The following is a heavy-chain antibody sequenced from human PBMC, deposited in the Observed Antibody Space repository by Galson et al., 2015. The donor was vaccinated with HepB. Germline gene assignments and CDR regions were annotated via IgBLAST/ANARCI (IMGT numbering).Heavy chain of an antibody. CDR1: GFTFRSYS. V-gene: IGHV3-21*01. Sequence: SLRLSCAASGFTFRSYSMNWVRQAPGKGLEWVSSISPNDDYIYYANSLRGRFSISRDNAENSLYLLINSLRAEGTAVYYCARGGLQKQRNDYFDYWGRGTLVTVSS. CDR3: ARGGLQKQRNDYFDY. D-gene: IGHD1/OR15-1a*01. J-gene: IGHJ4*02. CDR2: ISPNDDYI.